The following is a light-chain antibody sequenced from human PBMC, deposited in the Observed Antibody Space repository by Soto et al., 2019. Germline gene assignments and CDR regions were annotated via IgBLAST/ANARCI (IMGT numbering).Light chain of an antibody. V-gene: IGKV3-20*01. CDR1: QSISSNY. Sequence: EIVLTQSPGTLSLSPGERATLSCWASQSISSNYLAWYQQKPGQPLRLLISGSCIRGAGIPKRFSGSGSGTDFTITISRLEPEDFAVYYCQQYGSSGTFGQGTKVDI. CDR2: GSC. J-gene: IGKJ1*01. CDR3: QQYGSSGT.